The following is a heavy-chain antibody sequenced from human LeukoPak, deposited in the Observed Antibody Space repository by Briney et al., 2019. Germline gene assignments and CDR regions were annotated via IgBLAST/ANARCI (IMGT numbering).Heavy chain of an antibody. V-gene: IGHV4-34*01. CDR1: GGSFSGYY. D-gene: IGHD1-1*01. CDR2: INHSGST. Sequence: SETLSLTCAVYGGSFSGYYWSWIRQPPGKGLEWIGEINHSGSTNYNPSLKSRVTISVDTSKNQFSLKLSSVTAADTAVYYCARDHNASVLDYWGQGTLVTVSS. J-gene: IGHJ4*02. CDR3: ARDHNASVLDY.